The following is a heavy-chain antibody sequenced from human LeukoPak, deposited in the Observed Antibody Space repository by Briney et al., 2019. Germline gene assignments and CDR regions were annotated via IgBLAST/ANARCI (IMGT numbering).Heavy chain of an antibody. CDR3: ARGHEYYYDSSGYYPNWFDP. CDR2: MNPNSGNT. CDR1: GYTFTSYD. V-gene: IGHV1-8*01. D-gene: IGHD3-22*01. J-gene: IGHJ5*02. Sequence: ALVKVSCKASGYTFTSYDINWVRQATGQGLEWMGWMNPNSGNTGYAQKFQGRVTMTRNTSISTAYMELSSLRSEDTAVYYCARGHEYYYDSSGYYPNWFDPWGQGTLVTVSS.